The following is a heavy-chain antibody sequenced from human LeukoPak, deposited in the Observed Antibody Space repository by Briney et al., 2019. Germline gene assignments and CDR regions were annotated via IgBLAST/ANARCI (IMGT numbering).Heavy chain of an antibody. CDR1: GFTFSSYS. CDR2: ISSSSSYI. J-gene: IGHJ4*02. CDR3: ARNIVGAPPGFDY. D-gene: IGHD1-26*01. Sequence: GGSLRLSCAVSGFTFSSYSMNWVRQAPGKGLEWVSSISSSSSYIYYADSVKGRFTISRDNAKNSLYLQMNSLRAEDTAVYYCARNIVGAPPGFDYWGQGTLVTVSS. V-gene: IGHV3-21*01.